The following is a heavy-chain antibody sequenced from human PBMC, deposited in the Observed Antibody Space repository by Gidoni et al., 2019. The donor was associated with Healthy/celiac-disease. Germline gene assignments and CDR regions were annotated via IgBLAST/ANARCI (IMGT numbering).Heavy chain of an antibody. J-gene: IGHJ4*02. Sequence: QVQLAQSGAAVKTPGHSVTVPCKASGYTFTSYGIIWVRQAPGQGLECMGWISAYNGNTNYAQKLQGRVTMTTDTSTSTAYMELRSLRSDDTAVYYCAGGYSNSLTLDYWGQGTLVTVSS. CDR1: GYTFTSYG. CDR3: AGGYSNSLTLDY. D-gene: IGHD4-4*01. CDR2: ISAYNGNT. V-gene: IGHV1-18*01.